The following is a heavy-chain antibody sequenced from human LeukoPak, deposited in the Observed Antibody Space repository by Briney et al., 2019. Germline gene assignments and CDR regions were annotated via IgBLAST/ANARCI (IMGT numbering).Heavy chain of an antibody. CDR3: ARSLWGTVTFDY. CDR1: VFTFSDYY. D-gene: IGHD4-17*01. J-gene: IGHJ4*02. Sequence: GGSLRLSCAASVFTFSDYYMSWIRQAPGKGLEGVSYISSSGSTIYYADSVKGRFTISRDNAKNSLYLQMNSLRAEDTAVYYCARSLWGTVTFDYWGQGTLVTVSS. CDR2: ISSSGSTI. V-gene: IGHV3-11*04.